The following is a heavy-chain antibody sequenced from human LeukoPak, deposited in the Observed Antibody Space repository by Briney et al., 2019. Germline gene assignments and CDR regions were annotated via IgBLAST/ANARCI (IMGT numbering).Heavy chain of an antibody. D-gene: IGHD1-26*01. CDR1: GGSISSGSYY. CDR2: IYTSGST. V-gene: IGHV4-61*02. Sequence: SETLSLTCTVSGGSISSGSYYWSWIRQPAGQGLELIGRIYTSGSTNYSPSLKSRVTISVDTSKNQFSLKLSSVTAADTALYYCARGWELLRAFDYWGQGTPVTVSS. J-gene: IGHJ4*02. CDR3: ARGWELLRAFDY.